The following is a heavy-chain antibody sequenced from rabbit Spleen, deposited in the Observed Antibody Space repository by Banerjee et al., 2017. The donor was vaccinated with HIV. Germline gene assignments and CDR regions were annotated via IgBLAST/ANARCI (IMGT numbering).Heavy chain of an antibody. D-gene: IGHD8-1*01. CDR2: IDVGEGNT. V-gene: IGHV1S40*01. Sequence: QSLEESGGGLVKPGASLTLTCTASGVSFSNNHYMCWVRQAPGKGLEWIGIIDVGEGNTDYASWAKGRFIMSRTSSTTVTLQMTSLTAADTATYFCARDTGSSFSSYGMDLWGPGTLVTVS. J-gene: IGHJ6*01. CDR1: GVSFSNNHY. CDR3: ARDTGSSFSSYGMDL.